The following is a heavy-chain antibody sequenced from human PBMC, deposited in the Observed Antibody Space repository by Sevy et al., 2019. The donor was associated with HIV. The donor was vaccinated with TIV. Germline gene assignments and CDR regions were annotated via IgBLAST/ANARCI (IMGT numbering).Heavy chain of an antibody. J-gene: IGHJ4*02. Sequence: GGSLRLSCEASGFSFSSYWMSWVRQAPGKGLEWVANIKEDGSMIYYVDSEKGRFTISRDNAKNSLYLRMNSLRAEDTALHYCVRAIAAAGSFWGQGTLVTVSS. CDR1: GFSFSSYW. V-gene: IGHV3-7*01. CDR2: IKEDGSMI. CDR3: VRAIAAAGSF. D-gene: IGHD6-13*01.